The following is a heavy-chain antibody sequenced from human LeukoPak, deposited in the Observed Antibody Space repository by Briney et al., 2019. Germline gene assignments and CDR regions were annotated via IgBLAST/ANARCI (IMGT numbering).Heavy chain of an antibody. CDR3: ARAWFSGWYYYYYGMDV. J-gene: IGHJ6*02. CDR1: GYTFTGYY. V-gene: IGHV1-2*02. D-gene: IGHD6-19*01. Sequence: ASVKVSCKASGYTFTGYYMHWVRQAPGQGLEWMGWINPNSGGTNYAQKFQGRVTMTRDTSISTAYMELSGLRSDDTAVYYCARAWFSGWYYYYYGMDVWGQGTTVTVSS. CDR2: INPNSGGT.